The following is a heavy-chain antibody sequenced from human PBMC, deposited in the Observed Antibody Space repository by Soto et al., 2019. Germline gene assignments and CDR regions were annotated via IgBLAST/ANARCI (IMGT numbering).Heavy chain of an antibody. V-gene: IGHV1-2*04. Sequence: QVQLVQSGAEVKKPGASVKVSCQASGYTFSDHQVHWVRQAPGQGLEWRGWINPKSGGTNYAQKFGGWVTMTRATSASTVYMELRRLKSAATAVYYCARGGGRQQLVFDYWGQGTLVTVSS. CDR1: GYTFSDHQ. J-gene: IGHJ4*02. D-gene: IGHD3-10*01. CDR3: ARGGGRQQLVFDY. CDR2: INPKSGGT.